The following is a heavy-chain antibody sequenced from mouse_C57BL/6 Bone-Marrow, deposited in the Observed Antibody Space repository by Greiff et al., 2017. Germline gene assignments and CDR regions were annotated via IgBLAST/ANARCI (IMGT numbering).Heavy chain of an antibody. D-gene: IGHD1-1*01. J-gene: IGHJ4*01. CDR2: IYPGSGST. Sequence: QVQLQQPGAELVKPGASVKMSCKASGYTFTSYWITWVKQRPGQGLEWIGDIYPGSGSTNYKEKVKSKGTLTVDTSSSTDYMQLSSVTSEDSAVYYCARFYYYGSFPMDDWGKGTSVTVSS. CDR3: ARFYYYGSFPMDD. CDR1: GYTFTSYW. V-gene: IGHV1-55*01.